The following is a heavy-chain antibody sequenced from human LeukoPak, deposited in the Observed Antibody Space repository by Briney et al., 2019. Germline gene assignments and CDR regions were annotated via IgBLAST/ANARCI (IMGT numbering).Heavy chain of an antibody. J-gene: IGHJ4*02. CDR2: IYYSGST. CDR1: GGSISSSSYY. D-gene: IGHD5-24*01. Sequence: VKPSETLSLTCTVSGGSISSSSYYWGWIRQPPGKGLEWIGSIYYSGSTYYNPSLKSRVTISVDTSKNQFSLKLSSVTAADTAVYYCARWGDGYNYFDYWGQGTLVTVSS. V-gene: IGHV4-39*07. CDR3: ARWGDGYNYFDY.